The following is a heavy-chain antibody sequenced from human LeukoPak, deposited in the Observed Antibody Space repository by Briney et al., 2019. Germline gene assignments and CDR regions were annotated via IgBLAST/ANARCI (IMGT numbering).Heavy chain of an antibody. CDR3: ARHVKRAVGASEFDP. Sequence: MPSETLSLTCTVSGRSISSYYCRWIRQPPRKRLGWIGYIYSSGGTNYTPSLKSRVTISVDTSKSPFSLKLSSVTAADTAVYYCARHVKRAVGASEFDPWGQGTLVTVSS. CDR2: IYSSGGT. CDR1: GRSISSYY. J-gene: IGHJ5*02. V-gene: IGHV4-59*08. D-gene: IGHD1-26*01.